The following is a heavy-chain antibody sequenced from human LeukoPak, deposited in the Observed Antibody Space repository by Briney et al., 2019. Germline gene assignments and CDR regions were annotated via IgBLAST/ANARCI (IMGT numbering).Heavy chain of an antibody. V-gene: IGHV1-2*02. J-gene: IGHJ4*02. Sequence: GASVKVSCKASGYTFTGYYMHWVRQAPGQGLEWMGWINPNSGGTNYAQKFQGRVTMTRDTSISTAYMELSRLRSDDTAVYHCARDRSSGSYTFDYWGQGTLVTVSS. CDR2: INPNSGGT. CDR1: GYTFTGYY. CDR3: ARDRSSGSYTFDY. D-gene: IGHD1-26*01.